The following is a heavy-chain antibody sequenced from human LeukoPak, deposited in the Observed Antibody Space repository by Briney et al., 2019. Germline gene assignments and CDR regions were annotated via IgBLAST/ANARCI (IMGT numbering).Heavy chain of an antibody. D-gene: IGHD3-22*01. V-gene: IGHV1-46*01. Sequence: GASVKVSCKASGYTFTSYYMHWVRQAPGQGLEWMGIINPSGGSTSYAQKFQGRVTMTRDMSTSTVYMELSSLRSEDTAVYYCARDCYYDSSGPTYYFDYWGQGTLVTVSS. CDR1: GYTFTSYY. CDR3: ARDCYYDSSGPTYYFDY. J-gene: IGHJ4*02. CDR2: INPSGGST.